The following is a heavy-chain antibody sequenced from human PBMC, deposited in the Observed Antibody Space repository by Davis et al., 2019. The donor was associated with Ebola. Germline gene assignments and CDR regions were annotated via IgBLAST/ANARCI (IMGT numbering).Heavy chain of an antibody. D-gene: IGHD3-10*01. Sequence: GESLKISCAASGFTFSSYSMNWVRQAPGKGLEWVSSISSSSSYIYYADSVKGRFTISRDNAKNSLYLQMNSLRAEDTAVYYCARESLWGSGSSRTDSGWGQGTLVTVSS. V-gene: IGHV3-21*01. CDR2: ISSSSSYI. CDR1: GFTFSSYS. J-gene: IGHJ4*02. CDR3: ARESLWGSGSSRTDSG.